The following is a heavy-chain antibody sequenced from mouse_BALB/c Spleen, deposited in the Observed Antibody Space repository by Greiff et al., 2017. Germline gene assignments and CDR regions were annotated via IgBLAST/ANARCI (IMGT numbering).Heavy chain of an antibody. Sequence: VQLQQSGAELVRPGTSVKVSCKASGYAFTNYLIEWVKQRPGQGLEWIGVINPGSGGTNYNEKFKGKATLTADKSSSTAYMQLSSLTSDDSAVYFCGRDITAATRGYWGQGTTLTVSS. D-gene: IGHD1-2*01. CDR1: GYAFTNYL. CDR2: INPGSGGT. V-gene: IGHV1-54*01. CDR3: GRDITAATRGY. J-gene: IGHJ2*01.